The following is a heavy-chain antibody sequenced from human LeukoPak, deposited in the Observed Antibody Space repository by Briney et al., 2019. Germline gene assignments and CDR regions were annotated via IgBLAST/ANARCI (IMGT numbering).Heavy chain of an antibody. D-gene: IGHD5-18*01. CDR3: ARGGYSCGYIQEY. Sequence: GGSLRLSCEASGFTFSDYYMSWIRQAPGKGLEWVSYISTSGSTIYYADSVKGRFTISRDNAKSSLYLQMSSLRAEDAAVYYCARGGYSCGYIQEYWGLGTLVTVSS. CDR2: ISTSGSTI. CDR1: GFTFSDYY. J-gene: IGHJ4*02. V-gene: IGHV3-11*01.